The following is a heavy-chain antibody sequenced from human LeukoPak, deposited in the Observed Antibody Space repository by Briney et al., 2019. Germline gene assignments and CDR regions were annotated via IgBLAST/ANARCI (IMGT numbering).Heavy chain of an antibody. CDR2: ISSTSDAT. J-gene: IGHJ4*02. V-gene: IGHV3-23*01. CDR1: GFPFSSYF. D-gene: IGHD2-15*01. CDR3: ATDEAHCSGGSCYSFPY. Sequence: GRSLRLSCAASGFPFSSYFMSWVRQAPGKGLEWVSSISSTSDATFYADSVKGRFTISRDNSKNTLYLQMDSLRAEDAALYYCATDEAHCSGGSCYSFPYWGQGTLVTVSS.